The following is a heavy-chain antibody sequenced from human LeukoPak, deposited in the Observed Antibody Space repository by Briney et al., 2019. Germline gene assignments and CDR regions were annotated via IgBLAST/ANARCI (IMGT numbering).Heavy chain of an antibody. CDR2: ISSNGGST. V-gene: IGHV3-64*01. CDR3: ARAVGAYYYYYYMDV. Sequence: GGSLRLSCAVSGFTFSDYWMTWVRQAPGKGLEYVSAISSNGGSTYYANSVKGRFTISRDNSKNTLYLQMGSLRAEDMAVYYCARAVGAYYYYYYMDVRGKGTTVTVSS. CDR1: GFTFSDYW. J-gene: IGHJ6*03. D-gene: IGHD1-26*01.